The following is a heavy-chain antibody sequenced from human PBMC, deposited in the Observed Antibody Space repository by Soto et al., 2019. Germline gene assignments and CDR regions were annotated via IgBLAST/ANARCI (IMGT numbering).Heavy chain of an antibody. J-gene: IGHJ5*02. CDR3: ARDLYGDYEKNWFDP. CDR2: IYYSGST. Sequence: LSLTCTVSGGSISSYYWSWIRQAPGKGLEWIGYIYYSGSTYYNPSLKSRVTISVDTSKNQFSLKLSSVTAADTAVYYCARDLYGDYEKNWFDPWGQGTLVTVS. V-gene: IGHV4-59*12. D-gene: IGHD4-17*01. CDR1: GGSISSYY.